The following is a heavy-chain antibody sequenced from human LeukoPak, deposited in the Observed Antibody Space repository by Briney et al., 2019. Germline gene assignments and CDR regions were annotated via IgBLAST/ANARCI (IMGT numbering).Heavy chain of an antibody. CDR1: GYTFTSFG. D-gene: IGHD2-15*01. J-gene: IGHJ5*02. CDR2: ISAYNANT. Sequence: ASVKVSCKASGYTFTSFGISWVRQAPEQGLEWMGWISAYNANTNFAQNLQGRVTMTTDTSTSTAYMELRSLRSDDTAVYYCARDPVGYCSGGSCALFDPWGQGTLVTVSS. V-gene: IGHV1-18*01. CDR3: ARDPVGYCSGGSCALFDP.